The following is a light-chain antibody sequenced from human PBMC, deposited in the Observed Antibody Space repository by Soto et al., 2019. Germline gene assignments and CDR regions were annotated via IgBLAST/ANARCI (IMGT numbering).Light chain of an antibody. V-gene: IGKV1-5*03. J-gene: IGKJ1*01. CDR3: LQYQSYWT. Sequence: DIQMTQSPSTLSASVGDRVSITCRAGQSISRQLAWYQQKPGKAPNLLIYQASNLETGVPSRFTGSGSGTEFTLTISSLQPYDLAAYYCLQYQSYWTFGQGTKVEVK. CDR2: QAS. CDR1: QSISRQ.